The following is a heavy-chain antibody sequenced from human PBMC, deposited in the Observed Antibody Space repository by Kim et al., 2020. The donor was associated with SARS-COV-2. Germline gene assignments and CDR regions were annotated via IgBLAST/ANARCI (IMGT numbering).Heavy chain of an antibody. CDR3: AKMFGSGTYYNYPDF. V-gene: IGHV3-23*01. CDR2: ITSGGSNT. J-gene: IGHJ4*02. CDR1: GFTFSNYA. D-gene: IGHD3-10*01. Sequence: GGSLRLSCAASGFTFSNYAMNWVRQAPGKGLEWISAITSGGSNTYYVDSVRGRFTITRDNSGNMVYLQMNSLRAEDTAVYFCAKMFGSGTYYNYPDFWGQGTLVTVSS.